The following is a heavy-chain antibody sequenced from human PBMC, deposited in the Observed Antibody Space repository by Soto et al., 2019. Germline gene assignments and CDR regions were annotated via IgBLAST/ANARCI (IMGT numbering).Heavy chain of an antibody. CDR1: GYSFTSYW. Sequence: GESLKISCKGSGYSFTSYWISWVRQMPGKGLEWMGRIDPSDSYTNYSPSFQGHVTISADKSISTAYLQWSSLKASDTAMYYCARRRITGTYYCYYYGMDVWGQGTTVTVSS. CDR3: ARRRITGTYYCYYYGMDV. D-gene: IGHD1-20*01. CDR2: IDPSDSYT. J-gene: IGHJ6*02. V-gene: IGHV5-10-1*01.